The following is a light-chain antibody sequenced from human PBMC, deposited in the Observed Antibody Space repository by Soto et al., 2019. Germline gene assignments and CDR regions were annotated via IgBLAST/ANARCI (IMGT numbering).Light chain of an antibody. CDR2: DAS. J-gene: IGKJ4*01. CDR1: QSVSSY. Sequence: EIVLIQSPATLSLSPGERATLSCRASQSVSSYLAWYQQKPGQAPRLLIYDASNRATGIPARFTGSGSGTDFTLTIRSLEPEDFAVYYCQQRSNWLTFGGGTKVDIK. V-gene: IGKV3-11*01. CDR3: QQRSNWLT.